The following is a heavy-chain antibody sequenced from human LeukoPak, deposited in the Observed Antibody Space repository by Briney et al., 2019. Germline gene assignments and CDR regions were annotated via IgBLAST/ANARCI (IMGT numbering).Heavy chain of an antibody. V-gene: IGHV4-30-4*01. CDR2: IYDSGST. Sequence: SETLSLTCTVSGASIRSGDYYWSWIRQPPGKGLEWIGYIYDSGSTYYNPSLKSRITISVDTSENRFSLKLSSVTATNTAVYYCARDCSGGSCYGAFDIWGQGTMVTVSS. CDR1: GASIRSGDYY. D-gene: IGHD2-15*01. CDR3: ARDCSGGSCYGAFDI. J-gene: IGHJ3*02.